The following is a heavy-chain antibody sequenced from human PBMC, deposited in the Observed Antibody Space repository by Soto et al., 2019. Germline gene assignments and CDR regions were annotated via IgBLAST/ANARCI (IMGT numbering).Heavy chain of an antibody. D-gene: IGHD4-17*01. CDR1: GINFNDYW. J-gene: IGHJ4*02. V-gene: IGHV3-7*03. CDR3: ATVGLPTTVVTLISYYFDY. CDR2: IKEDGSSK. Sequence: PGGSLRLSCAASGINFNDYWMSWVRQAPGKGLEWVANIKEDGSSKYYVDSVKGRFTISRDNAKNSLYLQMNSLRAEDTAVYYCATVGLPTTVVTLISYYFDYWGQGTLVTVSS.